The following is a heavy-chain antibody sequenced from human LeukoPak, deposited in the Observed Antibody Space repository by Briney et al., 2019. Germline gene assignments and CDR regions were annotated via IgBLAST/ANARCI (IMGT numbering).Heavy chain of an antibody. J-gene: IGHJ6*02. V-gene: IGHV1-24*01. Sequence: ASVKVSCKVSGYTLTELSMHWVRQAPGKGLEWMGGFDPEDGETIYAQKFQGRVTMTEDTSTDTAYMEPSSLRSEDTAVYYCATVPRRGSVFGYYYYYGMDVWGQGTTVTVSS. CDR1: GYTLTELS. D-gene: IGHD5/OR15-5a*01. CDR2: FDPEDGET. CDR3: ATVPRRGSVFGYYYYYGMDV.